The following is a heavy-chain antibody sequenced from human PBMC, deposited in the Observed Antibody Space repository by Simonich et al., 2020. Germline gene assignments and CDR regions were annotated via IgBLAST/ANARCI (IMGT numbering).Heavy chain of an antibody. CDR3: ARARLYSSSHAFDI. CDR2: INPNRGGT. Sequence: QVQLVQSGAEVKKPGASVKVSCKASGYTFPGYYMHWVRQAPGQGLEWMGWINPNRGGTNYAQKFQGRVTMTRDTSISTAYMELSRLRSDDTAVYYCARARLYSSSHAFDIWGQGTMVTVSS. J-gene: IGHJ3*02. V-gene: IGHV1-2*02. CDR1: GYTFPGYY. D-gene: IGHD6-6*01.